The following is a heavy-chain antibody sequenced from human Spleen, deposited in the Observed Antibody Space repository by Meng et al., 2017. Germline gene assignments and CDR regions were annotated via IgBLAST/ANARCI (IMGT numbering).Heavy chain of an antibody. J-gene: IGHJ4*02. CDR2: IYCSGTTYYSGST. Sequence: GSLRLSCTVSGGSISTSSYYWGWIRQPPGKGLEWIGTIYCSGTTYYSGSTYYNPSLKSRVTISVDTYKHQFSLKLSSVTAADTAVYYSARASTEYSGSYPLSFDYWGQGTLVTVSS. D-gene: IGHD1-26*01. V-gene: IGHV4-61*05. CDR3: ARASTEYSGSYPLSFDY. CDR1: GGSISTSSYY.